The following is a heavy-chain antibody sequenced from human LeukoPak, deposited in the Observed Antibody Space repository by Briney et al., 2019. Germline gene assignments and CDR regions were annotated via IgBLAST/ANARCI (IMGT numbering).Heavy chain of an antibody. D-gene: IGHD1-26*01. CDR1: GVSISNNYFY. V-gene: IGHV4-39*01. J-gene: IGHJ4*02. Sequence: SETLSLTCTVSGVSISNNYFYWAWIRQPPGKGLELIGYVHYTGSTFYNSSLKSRVTISADTSQNQCSLSLTSVTAADTAVYYCATLGLLCGAGFNLATHFDFWGQGTLVTVSS. CDR2: VHYTGST. CDR3: ATLGLLCGAGFNLATHFDF.